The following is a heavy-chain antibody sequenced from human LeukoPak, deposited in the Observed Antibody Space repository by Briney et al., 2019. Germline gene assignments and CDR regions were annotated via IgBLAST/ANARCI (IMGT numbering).Heavy chain of an antibody. CDR2: IYYSGST. Sequence: PSETLSLTCTVSGGSISSGDYYWSWIRQPPGKGLEWIGYIYYSGSTYYNPSLKSRVTISVDTSKNQFSLKLSSVTAADTAVYYCATYYYGSGSYLGWGQGTLVTVSS. D-gene: IGHD3-10*01. V-gene: IGHV4-30-4*01. CDR1: GGSISSGDYY. J-gene: IGHJ4*02. CDR3: ATYYYGSGSYLG.